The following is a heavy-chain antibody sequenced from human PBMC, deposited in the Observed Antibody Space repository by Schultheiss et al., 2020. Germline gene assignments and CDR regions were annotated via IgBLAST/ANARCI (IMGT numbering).Heavy chain of an antibody. Sequence: SQTLSLTCTVSGGSISSGGYYWSWIRQHPGKGLEWIGYIYYSGSTYYNPSLKSRITISVDTSKNQFSLKLSSGTAADTAVYYCARDRRGYWYFDLWVRCTQV. V-gene: IGHV4-31*03. CDR3: ARDRRGYWYFDL. J-gene: IGHJ2*01. CDR2: IYYSGST. CDR1: GGSISSGGYY.